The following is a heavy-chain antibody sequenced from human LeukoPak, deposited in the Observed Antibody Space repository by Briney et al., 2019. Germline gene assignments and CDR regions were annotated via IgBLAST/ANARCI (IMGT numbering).Heavy chain of an antibody. Sequence: GESLKISCKGSGYSFTTYWIGWVRQMPGKGLEWMGIIYPGDSDTRYSPSFQGQVTISADKSSNTAYLQWSSLKASDTAMYYCARPDIELGWFDPWGQGTLVTVSS. D-gene: IGHD6-6*01. CDR2: IYPGDSDT. J-gene: IGHJ5*02. CDR1: GYSFTTYW. CDR3: ARPDIELGWFDP. V-gene: IGHV5-51*01.